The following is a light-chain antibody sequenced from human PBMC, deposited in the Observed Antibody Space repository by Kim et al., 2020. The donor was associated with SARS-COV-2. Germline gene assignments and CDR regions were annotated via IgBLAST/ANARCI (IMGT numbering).Light chain of an antibody. CDR3: QQSFSAPHT. V-gene: IGKV1-39*01. J-gene: IGKJ2*01. Sequence: DIQMTQSPSSLSTSVGDRVTIACRASQSIDRNLNWYQHKPGKAPSFLIYGASKLQSGVPPRFRGSGSGTDFTLTITSLQPKDFATYYCQQSFSAPHTFGPGTKLE. CDR1: QSIDRN. CDR2: GAS.